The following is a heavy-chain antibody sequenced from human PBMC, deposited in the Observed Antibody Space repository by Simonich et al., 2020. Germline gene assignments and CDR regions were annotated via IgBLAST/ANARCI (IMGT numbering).Heavy chain of an antibody. V-gene: IGHV4-59*12. CDR2: IYYSGST. J-gene: IGHJ6*03. CDR3: ARGGRYCSSTSCYYYYYYMDV. Sequence: QVQLQESGPGLVKPSETLSLTCTVSGGSISSYYWSWIRQPPGKGLEWIWYIYYSGSTNYNPSLKSRVTISVDTSKNQFSLKLSSVTAADTAVYYCARGGRYCSSTSCYYYYYYMDVWGKGTTVTVSS. D-gene: IGHD2-2*01. CDR1: GGSISSYY.